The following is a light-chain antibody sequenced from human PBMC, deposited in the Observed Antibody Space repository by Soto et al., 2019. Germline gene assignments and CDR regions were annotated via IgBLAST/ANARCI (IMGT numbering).Light chain of an antibody. CDR1: QSISSW. V-gene: IGKV1-5*03. Sequence: DIQMTQSPSTLSASVGHRVTITCRARQSISSWLAWYQQKPGKAPKLLIYKASSLESGVPSRFSGSGSGTEFTLTISSLQPDDFAAYYCQQYNSQTWTFGEGTKVEIK. CDR2: KAS. J-gene: IGKJ1*01. CDR3: QQYNSQTWT.